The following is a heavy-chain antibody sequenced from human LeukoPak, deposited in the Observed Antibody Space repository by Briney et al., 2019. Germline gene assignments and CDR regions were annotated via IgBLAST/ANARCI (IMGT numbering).Heavy chain of an antibody. CDR1: RGSITNSSCY. D-gene: IGHD2-2*01. CDR3: ARRAVVPAAVSYFDN. CDR2: IYYTGTT. Sequence: SETLSLTCAVSRGSITNSSCYWGWIRQPPGKGLEWIGGIYYTGTTYYSPSLNSRITISMDTSKKQFSLKLASVTAADTAVYYCARRAVVPAAVSYFDNWGQGTLVTVSS. V-gene: IGHV4-39*01. J-gene: IGHJ4*02.